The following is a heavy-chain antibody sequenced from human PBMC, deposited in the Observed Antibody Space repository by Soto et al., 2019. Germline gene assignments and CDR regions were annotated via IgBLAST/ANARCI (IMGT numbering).Heavy chain of an antibody. CDR2: IITDESST. CDR1: GFTFSSYC. J-gene: IGHJ1*01. V-gene: IGHV3-74*01. Sequence: EVQLVESGGGLVQPGGSLRLSCAASGFTFSSYCMHWFRQAPGKGLVFVSSIITDESSTSYADHVKGRFPISRDNAKNTLYLPRNSVRAEATAVYYCARLPHKSPKNWGQGTLVIVSP. CDR3: ARLPHKSPKN. D-gene: IGHD2-21*01.